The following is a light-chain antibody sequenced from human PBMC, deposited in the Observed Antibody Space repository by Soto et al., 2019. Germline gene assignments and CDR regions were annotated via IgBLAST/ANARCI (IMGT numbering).Light chain of an antibody. CDR2: KAS. V-gene: IGKV1-5*03. CDR1: QSISSW. Sequence: DIQMTQSPSTLSASVGDRVTITCRASQSISSWLAWYQQRPGKAPKLLIYKASSLESGVPSRFSGSGSGTEFPLTISTLQPDDFATYYSQHYNNWYTFGRGTKVEIK. CDR3: QHYNNWYT. J-gene: IGKJ2*01.